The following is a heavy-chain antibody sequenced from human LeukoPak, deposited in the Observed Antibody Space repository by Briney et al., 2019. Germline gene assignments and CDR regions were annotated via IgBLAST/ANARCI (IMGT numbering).Heavy chain of an antibody. V-gene: IGHV3-30*04. D-gene: IGHD3-22*01. CDR1: GFTFSSYA. Sequence: GGSLRLSCAASGFTFSSYAMHWVRQAPDKGLEWVAVISYDGSNKYYADSVKGRFTISRDNSKNTLYLQMNSLRAEDTAVYYCARAYYYDSSGYYYLDYWGQGTLVTVSS. J-gene: IGHJ4*02. CDR2: ISYDGSNK. CDR3: ARAYYYDSSGYYYLDY.